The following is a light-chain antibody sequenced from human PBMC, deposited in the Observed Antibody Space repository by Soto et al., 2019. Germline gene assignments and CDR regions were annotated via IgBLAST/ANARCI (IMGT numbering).Light chain of an antibody. V-gene: IGLV4-69*01. CDR2: LNSDGSH. CDR1: RGHSSYA. Sequence: QPVLTQSPSASASLGASVKLTCTLSRGHSSYAIAWHQQQPEKGPRYLMKLNSDGSHSKGDGIPDRFSGSSSGAERYLTISILQSEDEAYDYCQTGGTGIHYVFGTGTKLTVL. CDR3: QTGGTGIHYV. J-gene: IGLJ1*01.